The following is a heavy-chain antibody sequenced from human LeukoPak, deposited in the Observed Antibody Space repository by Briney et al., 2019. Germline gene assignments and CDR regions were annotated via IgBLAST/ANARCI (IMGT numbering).Heavy chain of an antibody. CDR2: IYYSGST. CDR3: ARGHSSSRNWFDP. Sequence: SETLSLTCAVSGDSIGSYYWSWIRQPPGKGLEYIGYIYYSGSTNYNPSLKSLVTISVDTSKNQFSLKLSSVTAADTAVYYCARGHSSSRNWFDPWGQGTLVTVSS. V-gene: IGHV4-59*01. CDR1: GDSIGSYY. D-gene: IGHD6-13*01. J-gene: IGHJ5*02.